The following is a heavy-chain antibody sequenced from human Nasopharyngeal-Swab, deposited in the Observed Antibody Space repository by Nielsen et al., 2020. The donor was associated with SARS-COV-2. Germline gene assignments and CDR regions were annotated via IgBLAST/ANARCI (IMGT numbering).Heavy chain of an antibody. Sequence: SVKVSCKASGFTLTSSAMQWVRQARGQRLEWIGWIVVGSGNTNYAQKFQERVTITRDMSTSTAYMELSSLRSEDTAVYYCAAPYCSSTSCSDAFDIWGQGTMVTVSS. D-gene: IGHD2-2*01. CDR2: IVVGSGNT. CDR1: GFTLTSSA. J-gene: IGHJ3*02. CDR3: AAPYCSSTSCSDAFDI. V-gene: IGHV1-58*02.